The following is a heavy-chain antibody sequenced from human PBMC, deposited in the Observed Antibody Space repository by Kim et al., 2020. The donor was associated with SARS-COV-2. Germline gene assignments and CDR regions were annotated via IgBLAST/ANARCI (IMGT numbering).Heavy chain of an antibody. Sequence: GGSLRLSCAASGFTFSGPAMNWVRQASGKGPEWVGRISSKPNSNATAYSAPVKGRITIYSDDSVDMPYMHMQHVKTDDMDFYFYSRLLRTTFASWDAFDV. CDR1: GFTFSGPA. CDR3: SRLLRTTFASWDAFDV. J-gene: IGHJ3*01. D-gene: IGHD3-16*01. V-gene: IGHV3-73*01. CDR2: ISSKPNSNAT.